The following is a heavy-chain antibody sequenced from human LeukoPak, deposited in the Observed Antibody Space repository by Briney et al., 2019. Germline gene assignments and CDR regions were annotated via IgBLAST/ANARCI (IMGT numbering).Heavy chain of an antibody. V-gene: IGHV4-59*01. CDR1: GGSISSYY. CDR2: SYYSGST. Sequence: PSETLSLTCSVSGGSISSYYWSWIRQPPGKGLEWIGYSYYSGSTNYNPSLKSRVTISVDKSKNQFSLKLSSVTAADTAVYYCARADILTGYLDYWGQGTLVTVSS. J-gene: IGHJ4*02. CDR3: ARADILTGYLDY. D-gene: IGHD3-9*01.